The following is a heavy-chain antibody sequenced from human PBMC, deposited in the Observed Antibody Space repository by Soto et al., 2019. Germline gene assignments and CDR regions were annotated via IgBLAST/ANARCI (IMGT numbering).Heavy chain of an antibody. D-gene: IGHD4-17*01. CDR2: ISSSSSYI. Sequence: GGSLRLSCAASGFTFSSYSMNWVRQAPGKGLEWVSSISSSSSYIYYADSVKGRFTISRDNAKNSLYLQMNSLRAEDTAVYYCARAPDGDYSRDYYYYYMDVWGKGTTVTVSS. CDR3: ARAPDGDYSRDYYYYYMDV. CDR1: GFTFSSYS. V-gene: IGHV3-21*01. J-gene: IGHJ6*03.